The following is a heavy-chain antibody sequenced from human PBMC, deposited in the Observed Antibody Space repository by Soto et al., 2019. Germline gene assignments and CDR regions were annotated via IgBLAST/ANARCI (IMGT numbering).Heavy chain of an antibody. V-gene: IGHV1-58*01. CDR1: GFTFTSSA. J-gene: IGHJ4*02. D-gene: IGHD2-21*02. CDR2: IVVGSGNT. CDR3: AADPILFCGGDCYSPPELDY. Sequence: QMQLVQSGPEVKKPGTSVKVSCKASGFTFTSSAVQWVRQARGQRLEWIGWIVVGSGNTNYAQKFQERVTITRDMSTSTAYMELSSLRSEDTAVYYCAADPILFCGGDCYSPPELDYWGQGTLVTVSS.